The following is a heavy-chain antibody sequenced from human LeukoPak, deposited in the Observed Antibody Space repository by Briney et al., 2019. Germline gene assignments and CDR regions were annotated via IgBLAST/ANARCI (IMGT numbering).Heavy chain of an antibody. CDR2: IYSSGST. Sequence: SETLSLTCTVSGGAISGYFVTWIRQPAGKGLEWIGRIYSSGSTNYNPSLKSRVAMSIDTSKNQFSLMLTSVTAADTAVYYCARDGSTMVRGVTALDYWGQGTLVTVSS. J-gene: IGHJ4*02. D-gene: IGHD3-10*01. V-gene: IGHV4-4*07. CDR3: ARDGSTMVRGVTALDY. CDR1: GGAISGYF.